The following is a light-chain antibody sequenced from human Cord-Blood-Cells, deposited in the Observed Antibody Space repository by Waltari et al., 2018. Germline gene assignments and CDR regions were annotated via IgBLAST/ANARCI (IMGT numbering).Light chain of an antibody. V-gene: IGKV3-15*01. CDR3: QQYNNWYS. Sequence: EIVMTQSPATLSVSPGERATLSCRASQSVSSNLAWYQQKPGQAPRLLIYGAPTRATGIPARFSGSGSGTEFTLTISSLQYEDFAVYYCQQYNNWYSFGQGTKLEIK. CDR1: QSVSSN. CDR2: GAP. J-gene: IGKJ2*03.